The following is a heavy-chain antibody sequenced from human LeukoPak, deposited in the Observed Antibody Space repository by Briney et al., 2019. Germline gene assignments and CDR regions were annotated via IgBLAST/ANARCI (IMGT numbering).Heavy chain of an antibody. CDR2: ISWNSGSI. J-gene: IGHJ4*02. Sequence: PGGSLRLSCAASGFTFDDYAMHWVRQAPGKGLEWVSGISWNSGSIGYADSVKGRFTISRDNAKNSLYLQMNSLRAEDTALYYCVAGYSSGWYALFDYWGQGTLVTVSS. V-gene: IGHV3-9*01. CDR3: VAGYSSGWYALFDY. CDR1: GFTFDDYA. D-gene: IGHD6-19*01.